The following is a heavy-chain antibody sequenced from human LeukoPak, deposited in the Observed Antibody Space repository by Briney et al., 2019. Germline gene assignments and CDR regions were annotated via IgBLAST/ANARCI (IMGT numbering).Heavy chain of an antibody. Sequence: GESLKISCKGSGYSFTSYWISWVRQMPGKGLEWMGRIDPSDSYTNYSPSFQGHVTISADKSISTAYLQWSSLKVSDTAMYYCATSHYGSGSYYSIWGQGTLVTVSS. CDR2: IDPSDSYT. J-gene: IGHJ4*02. D-gene: IGHD3-10*01. CDR1: GYSFTSYW. CDR3: ATSHYGSGSYYSI. V-gene: IGHV5-10-1*01.